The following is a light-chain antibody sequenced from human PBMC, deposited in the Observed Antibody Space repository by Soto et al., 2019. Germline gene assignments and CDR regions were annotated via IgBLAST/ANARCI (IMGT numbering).Light chain of an antibody. CDR2: GNN. J-gene: IGLJ3*02. Sequence: QSVLTQPPSVSGAPGQRVTISCTGSSSNIGAGYDVHWYQHLPGTAPKLLIYGNNNRPSGIPDRFSGSKSGTSASLTITELQAEDEADYYCQSYDSSLSGWVFGGGTKLTVL. CDR3: QSYDSSLSGWV. CDR1: SSNIGAGYD. V-gene: IGLV1-40*01.